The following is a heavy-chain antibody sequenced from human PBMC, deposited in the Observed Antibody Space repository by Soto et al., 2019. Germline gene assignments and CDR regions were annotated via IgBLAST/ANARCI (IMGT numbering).Heavy chain of an antibody. J-gene: IGHJ4*02. CDR2: IYPGDHET. Sequence: PGESLTLSCQCSGYTFSNFWIGWVRQLPGKGLEWMGIIYPGDHETRYSPSFHGKVTISADKSINTAYLQWNSLEASDTAFYFCARSPRSSPYFDYWGQGALVTVSS. CDR3: ARSPRSSPYFDY. CDR1: GYTFSNFW. V-gene: IGHV5-51*01. D-gene: IGHD6-13*01.